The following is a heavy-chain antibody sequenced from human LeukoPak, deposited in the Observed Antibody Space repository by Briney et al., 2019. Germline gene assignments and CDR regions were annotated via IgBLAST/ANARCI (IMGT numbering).Heavy chain of an antibody. J-gene: IGHJ4*02. CDR1: GASISGYY. D-gene: IGHD5-24*01. V-gene: IGHV4-59*01. CDR3: ARGNGYNYY. CDR2: IYYSGST. Sequence: PSETLSLTCTVYGASISGYYWSWIRQPPGKGLEWIGYIYYSGSTNYIPSLKSRLTISVDTSKNQFSLKLSSVTAADTAVYYCARGNGYNYYWGQGTLVTVSA.